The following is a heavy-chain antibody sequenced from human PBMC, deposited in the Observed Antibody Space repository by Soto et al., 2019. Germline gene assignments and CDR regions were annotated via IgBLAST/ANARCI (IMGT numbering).Heavy chain of an antibody. J-gene: IGHJ4*02. D-gene: IGHD6-13*01. CDR3: ANHTAAPSFDY. CDR2: NIPIFGTA. Sequence: SVKVSCKASGVTFSCYAISWVRKAPLQGLEWMGGNIPIFGTANYAQKFQGRVTITAAESTSTAYMELSSLRSEDTAVYYCANHTAAPSFDYSAQGTLVTVSS. CDR1: GVTFSCYA. V-gene: IGHV1-69*13.